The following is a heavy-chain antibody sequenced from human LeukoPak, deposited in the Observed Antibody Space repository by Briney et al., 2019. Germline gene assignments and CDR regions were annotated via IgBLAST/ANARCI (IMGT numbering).Heavy chain of an antibody. Sequence: GGSLRLSCAASGFTFSHHGMRWVRQAPGKGLEWVAFILFDGSKKYFVDSVKGRFTISRDNSKNAVSLQMNNLRTEDTAMYYCARAVDKGTGYYMDFWGQGTLVTVSS. CDR3: ARAVDKGTGYYMDF. CDR2: ILFDGSKK. J-gene: IGHJ4*02. V-gene: IGHV3-30*02. D-gene: IGHD3-22*01. CDR1: GFTFSHHG.